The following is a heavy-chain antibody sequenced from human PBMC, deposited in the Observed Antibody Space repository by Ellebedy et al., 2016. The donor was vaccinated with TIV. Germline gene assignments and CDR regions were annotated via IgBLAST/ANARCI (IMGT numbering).Heavy chain of an antibody. D-gene: IGHD3-10*01. Sequence: GESLKISCAASGFTFSSYGMHWVRQAPGKGLKWVAVIRYDESNEYYADSVKCRFTISRDTSKNTLYLQMNSLRAEDAAVYYCARHGHYYDSGSYSVYGMDVWGQGNTVTVSS. CDR3: ARHGHYYDSGSYSVYGMDV. V-gene: IGHV3-33*01. J-gene: IGHJ6*02. CDR2: IRYDESNE. CDR1: GFTFSSYG.